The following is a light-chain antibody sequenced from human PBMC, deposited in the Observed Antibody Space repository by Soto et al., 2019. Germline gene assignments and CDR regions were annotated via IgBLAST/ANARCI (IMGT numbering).Light chain of an antibody. CDR1: SSDVGGYNY. V-gene: IGLV2-8*01. CDR3: SSYGGSNHVCV. Sequence: QSVLTQPPSASGSPGQSVTISCTGTSSDVGGYNYVSWYQQHPGKAPKLMIYEVSKRPSGVPDRFSGSKSGNTASLTVSGLQAEDEADYYCSSYGGSNHVCVFGIGTKVTV. CDR2: EVS. J-gene: IGLJ1*01.